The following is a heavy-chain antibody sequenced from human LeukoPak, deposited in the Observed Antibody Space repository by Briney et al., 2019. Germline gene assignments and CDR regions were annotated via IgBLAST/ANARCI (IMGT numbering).Heavy chain of an antibody. CDR3: ARVGYTDTWFSSPPFDY. D-gene: IGHD2-15*01. CDR2: ISSSSSYI. CDR1: GFTFSSYS. Sequence: PGGSLRLSCAASGFTFSSYSMNWVRQAPGKGLEWVSSISSSSSYIYYADSVKGRFTISRDNSKNILYLQMNSLRAEDTALYYCARVGYTDTWFSSPPFDYWGQGTLVTVSS. V-gene: IGHV3-21*01. J-gene: IGHJ4*02.